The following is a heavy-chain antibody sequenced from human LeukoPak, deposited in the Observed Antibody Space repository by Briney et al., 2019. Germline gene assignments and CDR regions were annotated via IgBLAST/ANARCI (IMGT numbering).Heavy chain of an antibody. V-gene: IGHV3-15*01. CDR2: IKSKTDGGTT. D-gene: IGHD4-11*01. Sequence: GGSLRLSCAASGFTFSSYAVSWVRQAPGKGLEWVGRIKSKTDGGTTDYAAPVKGRFTVSRDDSKNTLYLQMNSLKTEDTAVYYCTKYWDSTTVTSPWFDPWGQGTLVTVSS. CDR3: TKYWDSTTVTSPWFDP. J-gene: IGHJ5*02. CDR1: GFTFSSYA.